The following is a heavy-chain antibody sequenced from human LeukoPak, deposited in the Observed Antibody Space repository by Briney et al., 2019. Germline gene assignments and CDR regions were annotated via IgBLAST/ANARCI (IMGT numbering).Heavy chain of an antibody. V-gene: IGHV1-8*01. CDR2: RTPNSGNT. Sequence: VASVKVSCKASGFTFTSSDINWVRQATGQGLEWRGWRTPNSGNTGYTQKFQGRVTMTRNTSISTAYMELSSLRSEATAVYYCARVEIVTNRKFDYWGQGTLVTVSS. CDR3: ARVEIVTNRKFDY. J-gene: IGHJ4*02. CDR1: GFTFTSSD. D-gene: IGHD5-24*01.